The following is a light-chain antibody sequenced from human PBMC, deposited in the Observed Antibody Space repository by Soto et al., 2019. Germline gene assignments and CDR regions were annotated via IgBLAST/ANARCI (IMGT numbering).Light chain of an antibody. V-gene: IGKV3-20*01. CDR2: GAS. CDR1: QSVSSNS. CDR3: QQYNAYSPST. J-gene: IGKJ1*01. Sequence: EIVLTQSPGTLSLSPGERATLSCRASQSVSSNSLAWYQQKPGQAPRLLIYGASSRATGIPDRFSGSGSGTDFTLTISGLEPEDFAVYYCQQYNAYSPSTFGQGTKVEIK.